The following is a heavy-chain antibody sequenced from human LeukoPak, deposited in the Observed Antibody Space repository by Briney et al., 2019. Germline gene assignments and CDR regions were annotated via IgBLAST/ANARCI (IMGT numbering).Heavy chain of an antibody. Sequence: GSHLLPPCGASGVPFSSEEMSWVRLGPGKGLKRVSAISGSGGSTYYADSVKGRFTISRDNSKDTLYLQMNSLRAEDTAVYYCAKGAYDSSGYTNYFYYYGMDVWGQGTTVTVSS. J-gene: IGHJ6*02. V-gene: IGHV3-23*01. CDR1: GVPFSSEE. CDR3: AKGAYDSSGYTNYFYYYGMDV. D-gene: IGHD3-22*01. CDR2: ISGSGGST.